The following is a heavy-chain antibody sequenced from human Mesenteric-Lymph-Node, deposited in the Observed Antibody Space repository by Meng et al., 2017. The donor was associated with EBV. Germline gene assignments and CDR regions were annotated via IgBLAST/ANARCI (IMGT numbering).Heavy chain of an antibody. V-gene: IGHV4-39*06. CDR3: ATPGSGWYYFDY. CDR2: MYYNGSP. Sequence: RLQLTEPGQGLVKPSAPLSLTCTVSGGSIGSNHYYRGWIRQPPGKGLEWIGSMYYNGSPSYSPSLKSRVTISVDTSKNQFSLKLNSVTAADTAVYYCATPGSGWYYFDYWGQGNLVTVSS. D-gene: IGHD6-19*01. CDR1: GGSIGSNHYY. J-gene: IGHJ4*02.